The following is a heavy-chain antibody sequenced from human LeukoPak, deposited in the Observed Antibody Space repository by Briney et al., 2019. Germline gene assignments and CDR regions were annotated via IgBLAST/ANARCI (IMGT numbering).Heavy chain of an antibody. V-gene: IGHV3-9*03. CDR2: ISWNSGNI. D-gene: IGHD5-18*01. CDR3: AKGLRSDTTMVIDY. CDR1: GFTFDDYA. J-gene: IGHJ4*02. Sequence: PGGPLRLSCAASGFTFDDYAMHWVRQAPGKGLEWVSGISWNSGNIDYADSVKGRFTISRDNAKNSLYLQMNSLRAEDMALYYCAKGLRSDTTMVIDYWGQGTLVTVSS.